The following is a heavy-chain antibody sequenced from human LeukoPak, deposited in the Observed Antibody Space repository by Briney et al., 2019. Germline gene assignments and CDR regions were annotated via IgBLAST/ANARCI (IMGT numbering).Heavy chain of an antibody. Sequence: GASVEVSCKASGYTFIDYYIHWVRQAPGQGLEWMGCIDPHSGGTKCAQKLQGRVTMTRDTSISTAYMELTRLRSDDTAMFYCAREYYDSSGTKYAFDIWGQGTMVTVSS. D-gene: IGHD3-22*01. J-gene: IGHJ3*02. CDR2: IDPHSGGT. CDR1: GYTFIDYY. CDR3: AREYYDSSGTKYAFDI. V-gene: IGHV1-2*02.